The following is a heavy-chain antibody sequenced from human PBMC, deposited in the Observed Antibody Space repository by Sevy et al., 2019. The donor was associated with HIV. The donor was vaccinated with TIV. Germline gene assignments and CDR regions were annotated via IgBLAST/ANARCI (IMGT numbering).Heavy chain of an antibody. CDR3: ARPRANYVDHYFFYAMDV. J-gene: IGHJ6*02. CDR2: ISYDGSDK. CDR1: GFALSNYYA. V-gene: IGHV3-30-3*01. Sequence: GGSLRLSCAASGFALSNYYAMHWVRQAPGKGLEWVALISYDGSDKYYADSVKGRFTISRDNFKNPLYLQMNSLTTDDTAVYYCARPRANYVDHYFFYAMDVWGQGTTVTVSS. D-gene: IGHD4-17*01.